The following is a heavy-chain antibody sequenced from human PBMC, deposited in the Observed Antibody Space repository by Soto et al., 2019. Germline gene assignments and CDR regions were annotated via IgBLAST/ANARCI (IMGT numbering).Heavy chain of an antibody. V-gene: IGHV3-15*07. CDR2: IKGKTDGGTT. J-gene: IGHJ6*02. Sequence: GGSLRLSCAASGFTFSNAWMNWVRQAPGKGLEWVGRIKGKTDGGTTDYTAPVKGRFTISRDDSKNTLYLQINSLKTEDTAVYYCTTDSYTLGYYYYGMDVWGQGTTVTVSS. CDR3: TTDSYTLGYYYYGMDV. CDR1: GFTFSNAW. D-gene: IGHD3-16*01.